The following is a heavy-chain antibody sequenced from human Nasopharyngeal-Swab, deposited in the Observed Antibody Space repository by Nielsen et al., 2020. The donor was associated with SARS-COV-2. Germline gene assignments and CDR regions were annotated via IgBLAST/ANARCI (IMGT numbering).Heavy chain of an antibody. Sequence: GGSLRLSCAASGFTFNNYNFNWVRQAPGKGLEWVSSISSSSSYIYYADSVKGRFTISRDNAKNSLYLQMNSLRAEDTAVYYCARGGHYYYDSSGYYSPRIDYWGQGTLVTVSS. CDR2: ISSSSSYI. CDR3: ARGGHYYYDSSGYYSPRIDY. J-gene: IGHJ4*02. V-gene: IGHV3-21*01. CDR1: GFTFNNYN. D-gene: IGHD3-22*01.